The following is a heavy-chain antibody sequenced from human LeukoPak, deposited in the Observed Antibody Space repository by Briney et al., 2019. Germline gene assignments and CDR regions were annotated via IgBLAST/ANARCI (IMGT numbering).Heavy chain of an antibody. V-gene: IGHV3-30*02. J-gene: IGHJ4*02. CDR1: GFTFSSYG. CDR2: IRYDGSNK. Sequence: GGSLRLSCAASGFTFSSYGMHWVRQAPGKGLEWVAFIRYDGSNKYYADSVKGRFTTSRDNSKNTLYLQMNSLGAKDTAVYYCAKDRVGDGYNFDYWGQGTLVTVSS. CDR3: AKDRVGDGYNFDY. D-gene: IGHD5-24*01.